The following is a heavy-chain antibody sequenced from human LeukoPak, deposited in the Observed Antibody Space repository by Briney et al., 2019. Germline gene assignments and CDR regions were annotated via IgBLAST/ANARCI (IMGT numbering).Heavy chain of an antibody. CDR1: GASISSNEHF. CDR2: IYYVGST. V-gene: IGHV4-39*01. Sequence: SETLSLTCSVSGASISSNEHFWAWVRQSPGKGLEWLGSIYYVGSTYYDPSLKSRVTISVDKSKNQFSLEATSVTAADTAVYFCARHFTSGYYYFDYWGHGALVTVSS. J-gene: IGHJ4*01. CDR3: ARHFTSGYYYFDY. D-gene: IGHD3-22*01.